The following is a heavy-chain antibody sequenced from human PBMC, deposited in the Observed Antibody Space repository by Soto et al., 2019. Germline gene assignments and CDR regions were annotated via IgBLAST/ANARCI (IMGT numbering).Heavy chain of an antibody. V-gene: IGHV1-3*01. CDR2: INAGNGNT. D-gene: IGHD2-2*02. CDR3: ARGRGDIVVVPAAIKNWFDP. J-gene: IGHJ5*02. Sequence: ASVKVSCKASGYTFTSYAMHWVRQAPGQRLEWMGWINAGNGNTKYSQKFQGRVTITRDTSASTAYMELSSLRSEDTAVYYCARGRGDIVVVPAAIKNWFDPWGQGTLVTVSS. CDR1: GYTFTSYA.